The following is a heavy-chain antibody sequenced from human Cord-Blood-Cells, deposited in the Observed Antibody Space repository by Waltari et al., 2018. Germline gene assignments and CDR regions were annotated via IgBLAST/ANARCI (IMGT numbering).Heavy chain of an antibody. CDR3: ARDSSSWYY. Sequence: QVQLVESGGGVVQPGRSLRLSCAAPGFTFSSSAMHWVRQAPGKGLEWVAVISYDGSNKYYADSVKGRFTISRDNSKNTLYLQMNSLRAEDTAVYYCARDSSSWYYWGQGTLVTVSS. J-gene: IGHJ4*02. CDR1: GFTFSSSA. D-gene: IGHD6-13*01. CDR2: ISYDGSNK. V-gene: IGHV3-30-3*01.